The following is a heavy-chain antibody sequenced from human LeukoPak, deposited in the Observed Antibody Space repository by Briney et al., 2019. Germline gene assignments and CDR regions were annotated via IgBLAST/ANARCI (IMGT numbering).Heavy chain of an antibody. CDR3: ASWDIVVVPLHTNDY. CDR1: GYTFTSYG. J-gene: IGHJ4*02. D-gene: IGHD2-2*01. CDR2: INPNSGGT. Sequence: ASVKVSCKASGYTFTSYGVSWVRQAPGQGLEWMGWINPNSGGTNYAQKFQGRVTMTRDTSISTAYMELSRLRSDDTAVYYCASWDIVVVPLHTNDYWGQGTLVTVSS. V-gene: IGHV1-2*02.